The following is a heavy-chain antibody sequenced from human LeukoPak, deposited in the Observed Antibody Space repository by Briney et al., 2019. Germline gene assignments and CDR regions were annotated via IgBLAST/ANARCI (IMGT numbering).Heavy chain of an antibody. CDR3: ARTGIQLWLRGPFDY. Sequence: SETLSLTCAVYGGSFSGYYRSWIRQPPGKGLEWIGEINHSGSTNYNPSLKSRVTISVDTSKNQFSLKLSSVTAADTAVYYCARTGIQLWLRGPFDYWGQGTLVTVSS. CDR1: GGSFSGYY. J-gene: IGHJ4*02. V-gene: IGHV4-34*01. D-gene: IGHD5-18*01. CDR2: INHSGST.